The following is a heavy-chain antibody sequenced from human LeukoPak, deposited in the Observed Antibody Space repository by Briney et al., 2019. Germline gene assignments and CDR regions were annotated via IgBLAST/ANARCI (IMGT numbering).Heavy chain of an antibody. Sequence: GGSLRLSCAASGFTFTDYAMHWVRQAPGKGLEWVSLISGGGGSTYYADSVKGRFTISRDNSTNSLYLQMSSLRAEDTALYYCAKDRGSSSDYMDVWGKGTTVTVSS. CDR2: ISGGGGST. V-gene: IGHV3-43*02. CDR3: AKDRGSSSDYMDV. CDR1: GFTFTDYA. D-gene: IGHD2-2*01. J-gene: IGHJ6*03.